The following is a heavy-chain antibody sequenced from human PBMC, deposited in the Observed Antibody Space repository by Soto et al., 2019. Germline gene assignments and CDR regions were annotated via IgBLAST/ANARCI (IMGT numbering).Heavy chain of an antibody. Sequence: PGGSLRLSCTTSGFIFNNNAMNWVRQGPGKGLERVSGINSSGGNTYYADPAKGRFTISRDNSKNTLYLQMNSQSAEAPAVYHSGRDLRYCGGSSGTSCYYTGMDVWGQGTTVTVSS. CDR1: GFIFNNNA. V-gene: IGHV3-23*01. D-gene: IGHD3-3*01. CDR2: INSSGGNT. J-gene: IGHJ6*02. CDR3: GRDLRYCGGSSGTSCYYTGMDV.